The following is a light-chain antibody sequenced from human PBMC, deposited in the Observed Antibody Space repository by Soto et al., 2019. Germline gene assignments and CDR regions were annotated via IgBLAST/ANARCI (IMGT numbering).Light chain of an antibody. CDR2: GAT. CDR1: RTINTY. CDR3: QQTYSDIS. J-gene: IGKJ4*01. V-gene: IGKV1-39*01. Sequence: DVRMHQSPSSLSASVGDTITITCRASRTINTYLNWFQQKPGEPPRLLIYGATTLHDGVPSRFSGSGSGADFTLTISGLQPEDFASYHCQQTYSDISFGGGTKV.